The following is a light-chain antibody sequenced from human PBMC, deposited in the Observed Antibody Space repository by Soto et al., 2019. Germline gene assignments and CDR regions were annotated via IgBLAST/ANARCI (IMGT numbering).Light chain of an antibody. J-gene: IGKJ4*01. CDR3: QQSYSTPLT. V-gene: IGKV1-39*01. CDR1: QSISSY. Sequence: DIQMTQSPSSLSASVGDRVTITCRASQSISSYLNWYQQKPGKAPKVLIYAASSLQGGVPSRFSGSGSGTDFSLTISSLQPEDFATYYCQQSYSTPLTFGGGTKVDIK. CDR2: AAS.